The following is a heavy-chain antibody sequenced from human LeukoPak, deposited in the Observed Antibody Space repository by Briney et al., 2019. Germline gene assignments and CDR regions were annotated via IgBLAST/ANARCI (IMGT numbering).Heavy chain of an antibody. J-gene: IGHJ4*02. D-gene: IGHD4-17*01. Sequence: ASVKVSCKAPGYTFTSYAMNWVRQAPGQGLEWMGWINTNTGNPTYAQGFTGRFVFSLDTSVSTAYLQISSLKAEDTAVYYCARDRNDYGDYAGDYWGQGTLVTVSS. V-gene: IGHV7-4-1*02. CDR2: INTNTGNP. CDR3: ARDRNDYGDYAGDY. CDR1: GYTFTSYA.